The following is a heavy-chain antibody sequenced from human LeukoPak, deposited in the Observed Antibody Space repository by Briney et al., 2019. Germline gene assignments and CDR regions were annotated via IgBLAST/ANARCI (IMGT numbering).Heavy chain of an antibody. CDR1: GFTFSDHW. CDR3: ARAAETYYFDY. V-gene: IGHV3-7*01. Sequence: PGRSLRLSCAASGFTFSDHWMTWVRQAPGKRLEWVANIKEDGSGKYYADSVKGRFTISRDNSKNTLYLQMNSLRAEDTAVYYCARAAETYYFDYWGQGTLVTVSS. CDR2: IKEDGSGK. J-gene: IGHJ4*02.